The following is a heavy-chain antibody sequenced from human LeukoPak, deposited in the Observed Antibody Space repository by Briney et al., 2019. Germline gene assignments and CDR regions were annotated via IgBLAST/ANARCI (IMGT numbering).Heavy chain of an antibody. D-gene: IGHD2-2*01. CDR3: ARGPRYCSSTSCYSVEGDY. J-gene: IGHJ4*02. CDR2: ISAYNGNT. V-gene: IGHV1-18*01. CDR1: GYTFTSYG. Sequence: ASVKVSRKASGYTFTSYGISWVRQAPGQGLEWMGWISAYNGNTNYAQKLQGRVTMTTDTSTSTAYMELRSLRSDDTAVYYCARGPRYCSSTSCYSVEGDYWGQGTLVTVSS.